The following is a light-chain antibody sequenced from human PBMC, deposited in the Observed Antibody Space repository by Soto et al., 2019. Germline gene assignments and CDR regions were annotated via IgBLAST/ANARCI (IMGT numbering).Light chain of an antibody. CDR1: QSVSSSY. J-gene: IGKJ1*01. CDR2: GAY. Sequence: EVVLTQSPGTLSLSPGERATLSCRASQSVSSSYLAWYQQKPGQAPRLLIYGAYSRATGIPDRFSCRGSGTDFTPTISTLEHEDVAVYYCKQYGSSPPWTFGHGTKVEIK. V-gene: IGKV3-20*01. CDR3: KQYGSSPPWT.